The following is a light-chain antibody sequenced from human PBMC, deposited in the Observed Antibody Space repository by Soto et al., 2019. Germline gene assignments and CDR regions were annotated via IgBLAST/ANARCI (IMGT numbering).Light chain of an antibody. J-gene: IGKJ5*01. Sequence: PMTQSPSSFSASTGDRVTLTCRASQGISSYLAWYQQKPGKAPKLLIYAASTLQSGVPSRFSGSGSGTDFTLTISCLQSEDFATYYCQQYYSYPQTFGQGTRLEIK. V-gene: IGKV1-8*01. CDR2: AAS. CDR3: QQYYSYPQT. CDR1: QGISSY.